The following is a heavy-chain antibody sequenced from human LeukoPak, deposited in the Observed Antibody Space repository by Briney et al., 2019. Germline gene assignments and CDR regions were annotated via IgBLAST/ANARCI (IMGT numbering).Heavy chain of an antibody. J-gene: IGHJ4*02. CDR1: GFTFSDYE. CDR2: ISTSGSTT. D-gene: IGHD4/OR15-4a*01. V-gene: IGHV3-48*03. Sequence: GGSLRLSCAASGFTFSDYEINWVRQAPGKGLEWISCISTSGSTTYYANSVKGRFTISRDNAKNSLFLQMNTLTAEDTAVYYCARGALHVFDYWGQGTPVTVSS. CDR3: ARGALHVFDY.